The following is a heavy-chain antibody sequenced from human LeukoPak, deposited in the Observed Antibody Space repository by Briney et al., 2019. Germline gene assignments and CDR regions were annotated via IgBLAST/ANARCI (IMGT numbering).Heavy chain of an antibody. J-gene: IGHJ3*02. D-gene: IGHD1-1*01. CDR3: ARRSGGTHAFDI. Sequence: PGGSLRLSCAASGFTFDDYAVHWVRQAPGKGLEWVSGISWNSGSIGYADSVKGRFTISRDNAKNSLYLQMNSLRAEDTALYYCARRSGGTHAFDIWGQGTMVTVSS. V-gene: IGHV3-9*01. CDR1: GFTFDDYA. CDR2: ISWNSGSI.